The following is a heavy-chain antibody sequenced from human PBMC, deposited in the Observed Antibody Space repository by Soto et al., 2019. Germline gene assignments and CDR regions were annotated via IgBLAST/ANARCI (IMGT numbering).Heavy chain of an antibody. CDR2: IIPIFGTA. Sequence: GASVKVSCKVSGGTFSSYAISWVRQAPGQGLEWMGGIIPIFGTANYAQKFQGRVTITADESTSTAYMELSSLRSQDTAAYYCARDGKXSGYPTPYYYYYYGMDVWGQGTTVTVSS. CDR3: ARDGKXSGYPTPYYYYYYGMDV. J-gene: IGHJ6*02. CDR1: GGTFSSYA. D-gene: IGHD5-12*01. V-gene: IGHV1-69*13.